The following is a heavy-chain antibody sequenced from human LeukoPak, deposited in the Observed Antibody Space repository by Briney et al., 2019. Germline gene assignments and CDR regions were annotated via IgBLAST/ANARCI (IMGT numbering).Heavy chain of an antibody. J-gene: IGHJ4*02. CDR3: ARTGIQLWLDY. V-gene: IGHV1-8*03. D-gene: IGHD5-18*01. Sequence: GASVKVSCKASGYTFTSYYMHWVRQAPGQGLEWMGWMNPNSGNTGYARKFQGRVTITRNTSISTAYMELSSLRSEDTAAYYCARTGIQLWLDYWGQGTLVTVSS. CDR2: MNPNSGNT. CDR1: GYTFTSYY.